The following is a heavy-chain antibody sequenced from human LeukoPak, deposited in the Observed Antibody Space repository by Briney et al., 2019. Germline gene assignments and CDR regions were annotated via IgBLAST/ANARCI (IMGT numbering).Heavy chain of an antibody. J-gene: IGHJ4*02. V-gene: IGHV4-34*01. Sequence: PSETLSLTCAVYGGSFSGYYWSWIRQPPGKGLEWIGEINHSGSTNYNPSLKSRATISVDTSKNQFSLKLSSVTAADTAVYYCARGRVRGYSYRYWGQGTLVTVSS. CDR1: GGSFSGYY. CDR3: ARGRVRGYSYRY. D-gene: IGHD5-18*01. CDR2: INHSGST.